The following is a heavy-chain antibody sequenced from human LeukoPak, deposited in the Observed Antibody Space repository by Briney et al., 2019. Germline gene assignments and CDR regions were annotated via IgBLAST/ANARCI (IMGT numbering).Heavy chain of an antibody. D-gene: IGHD1-14*01. CDR3: ARAIPGGYNLYYFDY. V-gene: IGHV4-39*07. Sequence: PSETLSLTCTVSGGSISSSSYYWGWIRQPPGKGLEWIGSIYYSGSTNYNPSLKSRVTISVDTSKNQFSLKLISVTAADTAVYYCARAIPGGYNLYYFDYWGQGTLVTVSS. CDR1: GGSISSSSYY. CDR2: IYYSGST. J-gene: IGHJ4*02.